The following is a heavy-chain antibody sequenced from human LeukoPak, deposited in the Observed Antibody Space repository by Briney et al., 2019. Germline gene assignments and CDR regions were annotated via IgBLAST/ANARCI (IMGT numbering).Heavy chain of an antibody. V-gene: IGHV3-21*01. CDR1: GFTFSSYN. CDR2: ISSSSSYI. Sequence: GSLRLSCAASGFTFSSYNMNWVRQAPGKGLEWVSSISSSSSYIYYADSVKGRFTISRDNAKNSLYLQMNGLRAEDTAVYYCAREYSSSWYYFDYWGQGTLVTVSS. D-gene: IGHD6-13*01. J-gene: IGHJ4*02. CDR3: AREYSSSWYYFDY.